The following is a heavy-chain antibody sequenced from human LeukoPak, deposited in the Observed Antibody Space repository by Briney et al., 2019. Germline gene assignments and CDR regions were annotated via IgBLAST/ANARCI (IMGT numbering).Heavy chain of an antibody. D-gene: IGHD1-26*01. J-gene: IGHJ4*02. CDR3: AKDGYSGSYPSYYFDY. CDR1: GFTFSSYA. V-gene: IGHV3-23*01. CDR2: ISGSGGST. Sequence: PGGSLRLSCAASGFTFSSYAMSWVRQAPGKGLEWVSAISGSGGSTYYADSVKGPFTISRDNSKNTLYLQMNSLRAEDTAVYYCAKDGYSGSYPSYYFDYWGQGTLVTVSS.